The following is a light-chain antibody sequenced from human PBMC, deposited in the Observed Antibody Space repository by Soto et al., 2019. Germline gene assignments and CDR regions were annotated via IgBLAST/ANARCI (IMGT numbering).Light chain of an antibody. CDR3: QHRANWPPSVT. J-gene: IGKJ4*01. V-gene: IGKV3-11*01. CDR2: DVS. CDR1: RSVGSF. Sequence: DIVLTQSPATLSLSPGARATLSCRASRSVGSFLAWYQQKPGQAPRLLLHDVSNMAPGIPARFSGSGSGTDFTLTILRLAPEDFAVYYCQHRANWPPSVTFGGGTRV.